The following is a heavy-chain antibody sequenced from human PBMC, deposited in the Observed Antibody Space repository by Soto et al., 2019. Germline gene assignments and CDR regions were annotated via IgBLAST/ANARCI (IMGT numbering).Heavy chain of an antibody. CDR2: IWYDGSNK. J-gene: IGHJ6*02. CDR3: ARDHSGSYLGMDV. D-gene: IGHD1-26*01. Sequence: LRLSCAASGFTFSSYGMHWVRQAPGKGLEWVAVIWYDGSNKYYADSVKGRFTISRDNSKNTLYLQMNSLRAEDTAVYYCARDHSGSYLGMDVWGQGTTVTVSS. CDR1: GFTFSSYG. V-gene: IGHV3-33*01.